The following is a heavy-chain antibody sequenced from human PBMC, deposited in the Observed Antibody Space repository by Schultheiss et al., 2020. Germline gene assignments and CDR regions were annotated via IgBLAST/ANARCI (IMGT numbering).Heavy chain of an antibody. CDR2: INHSGST. CDR1: GGSISSSSYY. Sequence: SETLSLTCTVSGGSISSSSYYWGWIRQPPGKGLEWIGEINHSGSTNYNPSLKSRVTISVDTSKNQFSLKLSSVTAADTAVYYCARDSPVYGMDVWGQGTTVTVSS. J-gene: IGHJ6*02. CDR3: ARDSPVYGMDV. V-gene: IGHV4-39*07.